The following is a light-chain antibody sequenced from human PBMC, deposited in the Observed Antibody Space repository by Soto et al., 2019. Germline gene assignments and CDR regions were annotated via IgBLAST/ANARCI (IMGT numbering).Light chain of an antibody. CDR1: SSNIGAGYD. J-gene: IGLJ2*01. CDR3: QSYDSSLSVV. CDR2: GNS. V-gene: IGLV1-40*01. Sequence: QSVLTQPPSVSGAPGQRVTISCTGSSSNIGAGYDVHWYQQLPGTAPKLLIYGNSNRPSGVPDRFSGSKSGTSASLAITGLQAEDEADYSCQSYDSSLSVVCGGGTKLTVL.